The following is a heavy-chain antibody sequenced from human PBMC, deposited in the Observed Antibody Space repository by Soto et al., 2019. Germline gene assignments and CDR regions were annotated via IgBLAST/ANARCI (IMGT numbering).Heavy chain of an antibody. CDR3: ARGVAVPGAPAFDC. Sequence: PSQTLSLTCVISGDSVSKNSGAWNWIRQSPSRGLEWLGRTYYRSNWNNDYAVSVRGRITIYSDTSKNQFSLQLTSLTPEDTAVYFCARGVAVPGAPAFDCWGQGTLVTV. D-gene: IGHD6-19*01. CDR1: GDSVSKNSGA. V-gene: IGHV6-1*01. CDR2: TYYRSNWNN. J-gene: IGHJ4*02.